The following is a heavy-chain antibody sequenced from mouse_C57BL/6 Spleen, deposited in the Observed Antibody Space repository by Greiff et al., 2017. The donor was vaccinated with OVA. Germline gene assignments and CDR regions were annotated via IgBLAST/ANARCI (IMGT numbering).Heavy chain of an antibody. J-gene: IGHJ2*01. D-gene: IGHD2-5*01. CDR3: ARLENYSNSFDY. CDR2: IYPGSGST. Sequence: QVQLKQPGAELVKPGASVKMSCKASGYTFTSYWITWVKQRPGQGLEWIGDIYPGSGSTNYNEKFKSKATLTVDTSSSTAYMQLSSLTSEDSAVYYCARLENYSNSFDYWGQGTTLTVSS. CDR1: GYTFTSYW. V-gene: IGHV1-55*01.